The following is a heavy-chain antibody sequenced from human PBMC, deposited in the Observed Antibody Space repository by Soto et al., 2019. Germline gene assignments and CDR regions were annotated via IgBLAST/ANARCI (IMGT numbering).Heavy chain of an antibody. D-gene: IGHD1-20*01. CDR2: VYHTGNT. J-gene: IGHJ4*02. CDR1: GVSITPYY. Sequence: LSLTCTVSGVSITPYYWTWIRHPPGKGLEWIGYVYHTGNTYYNPSLKSRVTISLDTSKNQVSLRLKSVTAADTAVYYCAREQYNWKLWGQGTLVTVSS. CDR3: AREQYNWKL. V-gene: IGHV4-59*01.